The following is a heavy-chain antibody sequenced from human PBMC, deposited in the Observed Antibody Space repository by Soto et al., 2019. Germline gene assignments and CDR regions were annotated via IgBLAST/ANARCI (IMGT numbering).Heavy chain of an antibody. V-gene: IGHV3-7*04. CDR2: IKQDGSET. D-gene: IGHD3-22*01. CDR3: AGSSGWLDYY. Sequence: EVQLVESGGGLVQPGGSLRLSCAASGFTFSSFWMSWVRQAPGKGLEWVANIKQDGSETRYVDSVNGRFTISRDNAKNSLYLQIDSLRAEDTAVYYCAGSSGWLDYYWGQGILVTVSS. CDR1: GFTFSSFW. J-gene: IGHJ4*02.